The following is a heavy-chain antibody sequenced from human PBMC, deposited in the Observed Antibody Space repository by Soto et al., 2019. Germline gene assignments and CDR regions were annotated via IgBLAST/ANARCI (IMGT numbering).Heavy chain of an antibody. CDR2: ITSSSSHM. V-gene: IGHV3-21*06. Sequence: EEQLVESGGGLVKPGWSLRLSCAASGFTFSTSIMNWVRQAPGTGLEWVSSITSSSSHMFYADSVKGRFTISRDNARNSLYLQRNSLRAEYTAIYYCTTALGRVPTITWGQGTLVTVSS. D-gene: IGHD5-12*01. CDR3: TTALGRVPTIT. CDR1: GFTFSTSI. J-gene: IGHJ4*02.